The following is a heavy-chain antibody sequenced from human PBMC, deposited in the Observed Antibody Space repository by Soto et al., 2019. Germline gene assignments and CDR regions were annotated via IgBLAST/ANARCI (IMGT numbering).Heavy chain of an antibody. CDR1: GFPFSSYF. J-gene: IGHJ4*02. CDR2: MSGDGRTI. D-gene: IGHD2-2*01. Sequence: DLEESGGGLVQPGGSLRLSCAASGFPFSSYFMYWVRQAPGWGLVWVARMSGDGRTITYADSVRGRFIISRDNSKNTLLLRMDSLRAEDTAVYFCARGDVAVPSPMYYWDQGALVTVTS. CDR3: ARGDVAVPSPMYY. V-gene: IGHV3-74*01.